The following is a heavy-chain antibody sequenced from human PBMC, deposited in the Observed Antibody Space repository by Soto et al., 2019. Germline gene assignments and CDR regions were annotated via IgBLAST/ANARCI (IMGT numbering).Heavy chain of an antibody. CDR3: AHSRYQGTFDI. Sequence: SGPTLVNPTQTLTLTCTFSGFSLSTIAVGVGWIRQPPGGALEWLALIYWDGDKPYSPSLKSRLTITKDTSKDQVVLTMTDMDPVDTATYYCAHSRYQGTFDIWGQGTMVTVSS. J-gene: IGHJ3*02. CDR2: IYWDGDK. D-gene: IGHD1-20*01. V-gene: IGHV2-5*02. CDR1: GFSLSTIAVG.